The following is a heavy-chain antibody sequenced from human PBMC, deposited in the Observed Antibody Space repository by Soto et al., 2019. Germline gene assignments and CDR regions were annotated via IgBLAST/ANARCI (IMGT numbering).Heavy chain of an antibody. Sequence: SETLSLTCGVYGGSFSGYYWSWVRQPPGKGLEWIGEINHSGSTNYNPSLKSRVTISVDTSKNQFSLKLSSVTAADTAVYYCAMAAVVPAATYGMDVWGQGTTVTVSS. J-gene: IGHJ6*02. CDR2: INHSGST. V-gene: IGHV4-34*01. CDR1: GGSFSGYY. D-gene: IGHD2-2*01. CDR3: AMAAVVPAATYGMDV.